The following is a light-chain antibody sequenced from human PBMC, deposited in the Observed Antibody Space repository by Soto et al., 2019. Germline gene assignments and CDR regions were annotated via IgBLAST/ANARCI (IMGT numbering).Light chain of an antibody. CDR2: GAS. Sequence: EIVMTQSPGTLSVSAGERATLSCIASQSVSSNLAWYQQKPGQAPRLLIYGASTRATGIPARFSGSGSGTEFTLTISSLQSEDFAVYYCQQFNDWPRTFGMGTK. J-gene: IGKJ2*01. CDR3: QQFNDWPRT. CDR1: QSVSSN. V-gene: IGKV3-15*01.